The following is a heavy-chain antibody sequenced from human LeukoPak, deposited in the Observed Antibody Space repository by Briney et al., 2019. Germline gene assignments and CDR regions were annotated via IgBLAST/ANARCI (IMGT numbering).Heavy chain of an antibody. D-gene: IGHD4-11*01. J-gene: IGHJ4*02. Sequence: PGGSLRLPCAASGFTFSRYWMSWVRQAPGKRLEWVANIKHDGSEKYYVDSVKGRFTISRDNAKNSLSLQMNSLRVEDTALYYCARESDHSNYPGTFDHWGPGTLVAVSS. V-gene: IGHV3-7*01. CDR3: ARESDHSNYPGTFDH. CDR1: GFTFSRYW. CDR2: IKHDGSEK.